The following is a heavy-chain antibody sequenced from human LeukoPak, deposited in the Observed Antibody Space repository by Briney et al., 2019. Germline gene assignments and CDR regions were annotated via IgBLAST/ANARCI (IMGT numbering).Heavy chain of an antibody. CDR2: INPNSGGT. D-gene: IGHD6-19*01. CDR3: ARVNYRSGFFRNFYYYGMDV. Sequence: GASVKVSWKASGYTFSDYYIHWVRQGPGHGLEWMGWINPNSGGTDYAQRFQGRVTMTRETSNTTAYMELSRLRSDDTAVYYCARVNYRSGFFRNFYYYGMDVWGQGTTVTVSS. V-gene: IGHV1-2*02. J-gene: IGHJ6*02. CDR1: GYTFSDYY.